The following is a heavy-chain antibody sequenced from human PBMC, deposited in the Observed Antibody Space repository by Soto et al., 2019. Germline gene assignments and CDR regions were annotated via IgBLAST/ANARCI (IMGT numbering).Heavy chain of an antibody. J-gene: IGHJ4*02. V-gene: IGHV1-69*02. CDR3: ETGAARYYFDY. D-gene: IGHD6-6*01. CDR1: GGTFSSYT. Sequence: QVQLVQSGAEVKKPGSSVKVSCKASGGTFSSYTISWVRQAPGQGLEWMGRILPILGIANYAQQFQGRVTITANKSTSTAYMELSSLRSEDTAVYYCETGAARYYFDYWGQGTLVTVSS. CDR2: ILPILGIA.